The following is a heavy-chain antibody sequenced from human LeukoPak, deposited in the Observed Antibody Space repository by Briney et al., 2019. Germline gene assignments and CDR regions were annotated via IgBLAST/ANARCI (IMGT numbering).Heavy chain of an antibody. CDR1: GGSISSYY. Sequence: SETLSLTCTVSGGSISSYYWSWIRQPPGEGLEWIGYTYYSGSTNYNPSLKSRVTISVDTSKNQFSLKLSSVTAADTAVYYCARDQDDAFDIWGQGTMVTVSS. CDR3: ARDQDDAFDI. V-gene: IGHV4-59*01. CDR2: TYYSGST. J-gene: IGHJ3*02.